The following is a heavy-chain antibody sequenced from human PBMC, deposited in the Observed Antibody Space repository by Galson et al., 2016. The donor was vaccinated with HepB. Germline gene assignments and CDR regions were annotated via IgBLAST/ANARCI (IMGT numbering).Heavy chain of an antibody. V-gene: IGHV3-48*03. CDR2: ISSYGSTI. CDR1: GFTFTTYE. CDR3: ARDLTPSFDSGTYYDAFDI. D-gene: IGHD5-12*01. J-gene: IGHJ3*02. Sequence: SLRLSCAASGFTFTTYEMTWVRQAPGKGLEWISYISSYGSTIYYADSVKGRFTISRDNAENSLYLQMNSLRAEDTAVYYCARDLTPSFDSGTYYDAFDIWGQGTMVTVSS.